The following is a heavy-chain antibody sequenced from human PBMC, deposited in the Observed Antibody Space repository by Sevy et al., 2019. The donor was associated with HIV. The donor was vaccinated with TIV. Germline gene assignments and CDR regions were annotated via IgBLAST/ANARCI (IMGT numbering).Heavy chain of an antibody. CDR3: ARVKAYCSGGSCYSTMGADV. V-gene: IGHV3-21*01. CDR1: GFTFSTYS. J-gene: IGHJ6*02. Sequence: GGSLRLSCAVSGFTFSTYSMTWVRQAPGKGLEWVSSISSSGNYIYYPDSVKGRFTISRDNAKNSLYLQMNSLRAEDTAVYYCARVKAYCSGGSCYSTMGADVWGQGTTVTVSS. D-gene: IGHD2-15*01. CDR2: ISSSGNYI.